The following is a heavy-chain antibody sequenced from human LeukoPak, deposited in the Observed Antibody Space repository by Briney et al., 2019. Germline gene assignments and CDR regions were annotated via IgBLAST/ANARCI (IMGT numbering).Heavy chain of an antibody. V-gene: IGHV1-69-2*01. Sequence: ASVKVSCKASGYTFSDYYIHWVQQAPGKGLEWVGLFDPEDGETIYAEKFQDRVTITADTSADTAYMELAGLRSEDTAVYYCATLNSIARFDCWGQGTLVTVSS. J-gene: IGHJ4*02. D-gene: IGHD3-22*01. CDR3: ATLNSIARFDC. CDR1: GYTFSDYY. CDR2: FDPEDGET.